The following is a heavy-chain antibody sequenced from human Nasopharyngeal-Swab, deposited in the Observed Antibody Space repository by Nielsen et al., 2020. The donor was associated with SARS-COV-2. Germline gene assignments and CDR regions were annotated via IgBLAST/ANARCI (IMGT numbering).Heavy chain of an antibody. J-gene: IGHJ4*02. Sequence: GESLKISCAASGFTFSTYWMHWVRQPPGKGLLWVSRIDTVGTITDYADSVKGRFTISRDNAKNTLYLQMNSLRAEDTAVYFCARDVDGRDNYWGQGALVTVSS. CDR2: IDTVGTIT. V-gene: IGHV3-74*01. CDR3: ARDVDGRDNY. D-gene: IGHD2-15*01. CDR1: GFTFSTYW.